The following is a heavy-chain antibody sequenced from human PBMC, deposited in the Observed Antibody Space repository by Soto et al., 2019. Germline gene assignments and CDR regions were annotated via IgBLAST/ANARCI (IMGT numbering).Heavy chain of an antibody. V-gene: IGHV3-30*18. CDR1: GFTFSNYG. J-gene: IGHJ6*01. CDR2: ISSDGSSK. D-gene: IGHD3-16*01. Sequence: QVQLVESGRGVVQPGRSLRLSCAASGFTFSNYGMHWVRQAPGKGLEWLAVISSDGSSKYYADSVRGRFTISRDNSKNTLYLQMNSLRAEDTAVYYCANGIQMPSRFYYYYGMDVW. CDR3: ANGIQMPSRFYYYYGMDV.